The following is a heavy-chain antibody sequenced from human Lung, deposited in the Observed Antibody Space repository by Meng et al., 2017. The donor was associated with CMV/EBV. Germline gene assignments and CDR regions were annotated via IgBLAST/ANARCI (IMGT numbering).Heavy chain of an antibody. D-gene: IGHD6-13*01. J-gene: IGHJ4*02. CDR3: AREARAAGTDEYFDY. V-gene: IGHV1-2*02. CDR1: GYTFTGYY. Sequence: SXXVSXXASGYTFTGYYMHWVRQAPGQGLEWMGWINPNSGGTNYAQKFQGRVTMTRDTSISTTYMELSRLRSDDTAVYYCAREARAAGTDEYFDYWGQGTXVPVAS. CDR2: INPNSGGT.